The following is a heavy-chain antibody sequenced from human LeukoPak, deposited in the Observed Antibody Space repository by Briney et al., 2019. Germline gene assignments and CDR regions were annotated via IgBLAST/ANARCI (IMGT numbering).Heavy chain of an antibody. CDR3: ASPVSGYYGMDV. V-gene: IGHV1-69*13. CDR2: IIPIFGTA. CDR1: GGTFSSYA. Sequence: GASVKVSCKASGGTFSSYAISWVRQAPGQGLEWMGGIIPIFGTANYAQKFQGRVTITADESTSTAYMELSSLRSEDMAVYYCASPVSGYYGMDVWGQGTTVTVSS. D-gene: IGHD2/OR15-2a*01. J-gene: IGHJ6*02.